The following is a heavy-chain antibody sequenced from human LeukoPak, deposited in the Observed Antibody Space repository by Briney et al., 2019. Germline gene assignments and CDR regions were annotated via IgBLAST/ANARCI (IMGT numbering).Heavy chain of an antibody. CDR1: GGTFSSYA. D-gene: IGHD2-15*01. CDR3: ALDCSGGSCYPDGDY. J-gene: IGHJ4*02. CDR2: INPNSGGT. Sequence: ASVKVSCKASGGTFSSYAISWVRQAPGQGLEWMGWINPNSGGTNYAQKFQGRVTMTRDTSISTAYMELSRLRSDDTAVYYCALDCSGGSCYPDGDYWGQGTLVTVSS. V-gene: IGHV1-2*02.